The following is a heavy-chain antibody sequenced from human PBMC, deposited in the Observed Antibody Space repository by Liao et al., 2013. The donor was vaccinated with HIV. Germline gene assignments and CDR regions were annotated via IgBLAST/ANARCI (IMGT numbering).Heavy chain of an antibody. Sequence: QVQLQQWGAGLLKPSETLSLTCAVYGESFSDYYWNWIRQPPREGAWSGLGKVNHSGITNFDPSLKSRVTISVDTSKNQFSLKLSSVTAADTAVYYCARSPVRGVNYYYYMDVWGERDHGHRLL. D-gene: IGHD3-10*01. V-gene: IGHV4-34*02. CDR3: ARSPVRGVNYYYYMDV. CDR2: VNHSGIT. J-gene: IGHJ6*03. CDR1: GESFSDYY.